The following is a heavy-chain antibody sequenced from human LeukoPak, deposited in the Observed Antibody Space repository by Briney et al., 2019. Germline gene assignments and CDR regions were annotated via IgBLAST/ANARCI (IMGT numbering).Heavy chain of an antibody. CDR2: IYWDDDK. V-gene: IGHV2-5*02. D-gene: IGHD3-22*01. J-gene: IGHJ4*02. CDR1: VSSLSTSGVG. CDR3: AHKPYYYDSSGYYYVVFEY. Sequence: SGPTLVKPTQTLTLTCTFSVSSLSTSGVGVGWIRQPPGKALEWLALIYWDDDKRYSPSLKSRLTITKDTSKNQVVLTMTNMDPVDTATYYCAHKPYYYDSSGYYYVVFEYWGQGTLVTVSS.